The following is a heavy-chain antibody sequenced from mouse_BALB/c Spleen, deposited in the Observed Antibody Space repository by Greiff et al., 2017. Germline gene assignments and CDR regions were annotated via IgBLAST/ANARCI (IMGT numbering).Heavy chain of an antibody. Sequence: EVKLMESGGGLVKPGGSLKLSCAASGFTFSSYTMSWVRQTPEKRLEWVATISSGGSYTYYPDSVKGRFTISRDNAKNTLYLQMSSLKSEDTAMYYCTRVGDYDWFYAMDYWGQGTSVTVSS. V-gene: IGHV5-6-4*01. D-gene: IGHD2-4*01. CDR2: ISSGGSYT. CDR3: TRVGDYDWFYAMDY. J-gene: IGHJ4*01. CDR1: GFTFSSYT.